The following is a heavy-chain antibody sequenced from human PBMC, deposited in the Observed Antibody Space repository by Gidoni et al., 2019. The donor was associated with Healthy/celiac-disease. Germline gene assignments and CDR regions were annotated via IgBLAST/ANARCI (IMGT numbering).Heavy chain of an antibody. J-gene: IGHJ4*02. V-gene: IGHV3-7*01. CDR1: GFTFSSYW. D-gene: IGHD4-17*01. CDR2: IKQDGRKK. CDR3: AREGDYGDYV. Sequence: EVQLVESGGGLVPPGGSLRLSCASPGFTFSSYWMRWVRQAPGKGPEWVANIKQDGRKKYYVDSVKGRFTISRDNAKNSLYQQMDGLRAEDTAVYYGAREGDYGDYVWGQGTLVTVSS.